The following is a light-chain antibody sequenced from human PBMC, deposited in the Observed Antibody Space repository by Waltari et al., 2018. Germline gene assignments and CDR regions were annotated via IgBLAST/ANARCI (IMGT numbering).Light chain of an antibody. CDR1: QSISKW. CDR3: QQYNSYSLLS. V-gene: IGKV1-5*03. Sequence: DIQMTQSPSTLSDSVGDRVIFRCRASQSISKWLAWYQQKPGKAPKLLIYKESTLESGVPSRFSGSVSGTEFTLTISSLQPEDFATYYCQQYNSYSLLSFGGGTKVEIK. J-gene: IGKJ4*01. CDR2: KES.